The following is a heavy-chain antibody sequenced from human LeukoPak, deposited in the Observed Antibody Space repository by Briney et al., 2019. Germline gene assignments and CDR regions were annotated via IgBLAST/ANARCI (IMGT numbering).Heavy chain of an antibody. D-gene: IGHD2-2*01. J-gene: IGHJ6*03. Sequence: ASVKVSCKASGYTFTSYAMNWVRQAPGQGLEWMGWINANTGNPTYAQGFTGRFVFSLDTSVSTAYLQISSLKAEDTAVYYCAREFIGYCSSTSCVEPYYYYYYMDVWGKGTTVTVSS. V-gene: IGHV7-4-1*02. CDR2: INANTGNP. CDR1: GYTFTSYA. CDR3: AREFIGYCSSTSCVEPYYYYYYMDV.